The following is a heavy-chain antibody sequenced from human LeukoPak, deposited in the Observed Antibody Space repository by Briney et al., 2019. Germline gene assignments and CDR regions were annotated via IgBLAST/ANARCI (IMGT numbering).Heavy chain of an antibody. V-gene: IGHV3-21*01. CDR2: ISGSSNSYI. CDR3: ARDLYDTSGYYYDY. D-gene: IGHD3-22*01. J-gene: IGHJ6*04. CDR1: GFPFSRHS. Sequence: PGGSLSLFCAASGFPFSRHSMNWLRQAPGKGLEWVSYISGSSNSYIYYADSLRGRFTISRDNAKNSLYLQMNSLRAEDTAVYYCARDLYDTSGYYYDYWGAGTTVIVSS.